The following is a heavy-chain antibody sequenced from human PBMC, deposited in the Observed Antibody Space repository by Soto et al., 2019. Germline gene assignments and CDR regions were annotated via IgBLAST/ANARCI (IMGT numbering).Heavy chain of an antibody. Sequence: GGSLRLSCSASEFAFNIYVMSWVRQAPGKGLEWVSSISASGENTEYADSVRGRFTISRDNSKNTLYLQMNSLRAEDTAVYYCARDPQQLEGFFDYWGQGTLVTVSS. J-gene: IGHJ4*02. CDR1: EFAFNIYV. CDR3: ARDPQQLEGFFDY. D-gene: IGHD6-13*01. V-gene: IGHV3-23*01. CDR2: ISASGENT.